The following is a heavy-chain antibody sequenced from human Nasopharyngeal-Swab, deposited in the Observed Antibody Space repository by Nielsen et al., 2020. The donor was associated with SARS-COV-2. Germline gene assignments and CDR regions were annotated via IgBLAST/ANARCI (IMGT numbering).Heavy chain of an antibody. J-gene: IGHJ6*02. CDR1: GYTFTGYY. V-gene: IGHV1-2*06. D-gene: IGHD1-26*01. CDR3: ARDLGGGYQYYYYGMDV. CDR2: INPNSGGT. Sequence: ASVKVSCKASGYTFTGYYMHWVRQAPGQGLEWMGRINPNSGGTNYAQKFQGRVTMTRDTSISTAYMELSRLRSDDTAVYYCARDLGGGYQYYYYGMDVWGQGTTVTVSS.